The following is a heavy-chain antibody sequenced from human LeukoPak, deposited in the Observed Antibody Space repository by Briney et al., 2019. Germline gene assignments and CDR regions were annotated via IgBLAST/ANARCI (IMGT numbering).Heavy chain of an antibody. J-gene: IGHJ4*02. V-gene: IGHV4-39*07. CDR3: ARFNRLGGWELDY. D-gene: IGHD3-16*01. CDR1: GGSISSSSYY. Sequence: SETLSLTCTVSGGSISSSSYYWGWIRQPPGKGLEWIGNIYYSGSTYYNPSLKSRVSISADTSKNQFSLKLSSVTAADTAVYYCARFNRLGGWELDYWGQGTLDTVSS. CDR2: IYYSGST.